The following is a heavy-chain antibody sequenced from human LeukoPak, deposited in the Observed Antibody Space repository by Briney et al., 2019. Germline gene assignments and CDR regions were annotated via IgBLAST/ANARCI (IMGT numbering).Heavy chain of an antibody. J-gene: IGHJ4*02. CDR2: ISGSGGGT. Sequence: GGSLRLSCAASGFTFNSYAMSWVRQAPEKGLEWVATISGSGGGTYYADSVKGRFTISRDDSKNTLYLQMNSLRAEDTAVYYCAKDLGRYRNNYFDYWGQGTLVTVS. CDR1: GFTFNSYA. D-gene: IGHD1-26*01. CDR3: AKDLGRYRNNYFDY. V-gene: IGHV3-23*01.